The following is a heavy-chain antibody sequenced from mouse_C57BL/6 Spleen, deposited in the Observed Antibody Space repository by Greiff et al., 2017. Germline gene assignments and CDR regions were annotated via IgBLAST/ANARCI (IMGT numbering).Heavy chain of an antibody. V-gene: IGHV5-6*01. J-gene: IGHJ2*01. CDR3: ARHAARYFPS. CDR2: FRRGRLYT. Sequence: LACVATFRRGRLYTFYPDSVKGRFTISRDNAKNTLYLQMSSLKSEDTAMYYCARHAARYFPSRGPGDTLTVST.